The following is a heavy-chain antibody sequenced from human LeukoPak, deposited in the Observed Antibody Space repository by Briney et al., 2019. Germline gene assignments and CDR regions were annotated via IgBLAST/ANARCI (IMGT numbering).Heavy chain of an antibody. D-gene: IGHD6-13*01. Sequence: ASVTISCKASGYTFFTAYHMHWVRQAPGQGLEWMGVINPRGGATTYAQKFQGRVTMTTDTSTCTVYMQLSSLRSEDTAVYYCARLAAPGTSSDYWGQGTLVTVSS. CDR3: ARLAAPGTSSDY. CDR1: GYTFFTAYH. V-gene: IGHV1-46*01. CDR2: INPRGGAT. J-gene: IGHJ4*02.